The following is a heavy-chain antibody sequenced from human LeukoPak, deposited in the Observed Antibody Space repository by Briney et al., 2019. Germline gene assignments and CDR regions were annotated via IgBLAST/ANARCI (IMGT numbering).Heavy chain of an antibody. V-gene: IGHV3-33*08. Sequence: GKSLTLSCVVSGFNFDNFAMHWVRQPLGKGLEWVAVIWYDGSNKYYADSVKGRFTISRDNSKNTLYLQMNSLRAEDTAVYYCARDPAQRGYFDYWGQGTLVTVSS. CDR2: IWYDGSNK. CDR3: ARDPAQRGYFDY. CDR1: GFNFDNFA. D-gene: IGHD2-2*01. J-gene: IGHJ4*02.